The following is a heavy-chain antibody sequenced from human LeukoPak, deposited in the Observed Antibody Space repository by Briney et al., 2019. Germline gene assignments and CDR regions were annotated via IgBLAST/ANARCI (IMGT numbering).Heavy chain of an antibody. CDR2: IYYSGST. CDR3: AKDGLSGTTSGFFDL. D-gene: IGHD1-14*01. CDR1: GGSISSGGYY. V-gene: IGHV4-31*03. Sequence: SETLSLTCTVSGGSISSGGYYWSWIRQHPGKGLEWIGYIYYSGSTYYNPSLKSRVTISVDTSKNQFSLKLSSVTAADTAVYYCAKDGLSGTTSGFFDLWGRGTPVTVSS. J-gene: IGHJ2*01.